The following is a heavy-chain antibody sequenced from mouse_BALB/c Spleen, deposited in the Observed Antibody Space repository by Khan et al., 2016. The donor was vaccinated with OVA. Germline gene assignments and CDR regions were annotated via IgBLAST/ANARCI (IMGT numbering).Heavy chain of an antibody. D-gene: IGHD2-3*01. CDR2: ISYSGST. CDR1: GYSITSDYA. V-gene: IGHV3-2*02. CDR3: ARDGSRYNYAMDY. Sequence: EVELVESGPGLVKPSQSLSLTCTVTGYSITSDYAWNWIRQFPGNKLEWMGYISYSGSTNYNPALKSRISNTRDTSKNQFFLQLNSVTTEDTATYYCARDGSRYNYAMDYWGQGTSVTVSS. J-gene: IGHJ4*01.